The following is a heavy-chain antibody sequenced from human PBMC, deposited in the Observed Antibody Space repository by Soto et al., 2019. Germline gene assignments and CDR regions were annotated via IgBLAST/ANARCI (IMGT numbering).Heavy chain of an antibody. V-gene: IGHV3-48*02. J-gene: IGHJ4*02. CDR1: GFNFNLYS. CDR2: IGSTGRPI. Sequence: GGSLRLSCAASGFNFNLYSLKWVRQTPGKGLEWVSYIGSTGRPIYYADSVEGRFTISRDDAKNSLFLQMNSLREDDTAVYHCLRDHYTYGIFGFWGQGALVTVSS. CDR3: LRDHYTYGIFGF. D-gene: IGHD4-17*01.